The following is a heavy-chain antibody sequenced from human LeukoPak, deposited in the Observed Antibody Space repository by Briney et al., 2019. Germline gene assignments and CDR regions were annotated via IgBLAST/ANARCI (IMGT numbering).Heavy chain of an antibody. J-gene: IGHJ4*02. V-gene: IGHV3-74*01. Sequence: GGSLRLSCAASGFTFSSYWMNCVRQAPGKGLVWVSRIASDGSSTTYADSVKGRFTISRDNSKNTLYLQMNSLRAEDTAVYYCAKDHDCSSTSCYGETYYFDYWGQGTLVTVSS. CDR2: IASDGSST. CDR1: GFTFSSYW. CDR3: AKDHDCSSTSCYGETYYFDY. D-gene: IGHD2-2*01.